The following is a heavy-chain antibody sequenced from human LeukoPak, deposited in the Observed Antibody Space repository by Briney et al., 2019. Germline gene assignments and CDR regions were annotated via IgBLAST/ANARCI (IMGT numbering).Heavy chain of an antibody. Sequence: SETLSLTCTVSGGSISSYYWSWIRQPAGKGLEWIGYIYYSGSTNYNPSLKSRVTISVDTSKNQFSLKLSSVTAADTAVYYCARHFYGDPNFDYWGQGTLVTVPS. J-gene: IGHJ4*02. CDR2: IYYSGST. D-gene: IGHD4-17*01. V-gene: IGHV4-59*08. CDR3: ARHFYGDPNFDY. CDR1: GGSISSYY.